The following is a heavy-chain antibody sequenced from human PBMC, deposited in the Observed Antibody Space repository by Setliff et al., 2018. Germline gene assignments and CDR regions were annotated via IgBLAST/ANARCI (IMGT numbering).Heavy chain of an antibody. Sequence: EASVKVSCKASGGTFRSYGISWVRQAPGQGLEWMGGTIPSFGSTNYAQKFQDRVTIITDESTSTAYMELRSLTSDDTAVYYCAREGRRYYDSSGYYYDPYYYYYMDVWGKGTTVTVSS. V-gene: IGHV1-69*05. CDR3: AREGRRYYDSSGYYYDPYYYYYMDV. CDR2: TIPSFGST. CDR1: GGTFRSYG. D-gene: IGHD3-22*01. J-gene: IGHJ6*03.